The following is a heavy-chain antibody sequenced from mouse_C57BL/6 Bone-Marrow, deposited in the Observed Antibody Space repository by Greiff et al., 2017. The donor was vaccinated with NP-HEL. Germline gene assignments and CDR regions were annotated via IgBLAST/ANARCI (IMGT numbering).Heavy chain of an antibody. CDR1: GYAFSSSW. D-gene: IGHD2-4*01. V-gene: IGHV1-82*01. Sequence: QVQLQQSRPELVKPGASVKISCKASGYAFSSSWMNWVKQRPGKGLEWIGRIYPGDGDTNYNGKFKGKATLTADKSSSTAYMQLSSLTSEDSAVFFCASIYYDYDGLVWGTGTTVTVSS. CDR3: ASIYYDYDGLV. CDR2: IYPGDGDT. J-gene: IGHJ1*03.